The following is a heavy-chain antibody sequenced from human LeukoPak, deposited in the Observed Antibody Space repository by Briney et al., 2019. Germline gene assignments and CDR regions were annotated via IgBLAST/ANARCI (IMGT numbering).Heavy chain of an antibody. D-gene: IGHD5-24*01. CDR3: AREGKWLQLRYFDY. CDR2: IHTGGST. Sequence: GGSLRLSCAASGFIFSNYGMSWVRQAPGKGLEWVSVIHTGGSTYYADSVKGRFTISRDTSNNTLYLQMNSLRADDTAVYYCAREGKWLQLRYFDYWGQGTLVTVSS. J-gene: IGHJ4*02. CDR1: GFIFSNYG. V-gene: IGHV3-53*01.